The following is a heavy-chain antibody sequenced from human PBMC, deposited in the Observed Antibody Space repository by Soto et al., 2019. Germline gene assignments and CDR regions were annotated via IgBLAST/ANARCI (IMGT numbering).Heavy chain of an antibody. J-gene: IGHJ3*02. CDR1: GFTFSNYG. V-gene: IGHV3-30*18. D-gene: IGHD2-15*01. CDR2: VSYDGSVK. Sequence: GGSLRLSCTGSGFTFSNYGMHWVRQAPGKGLEWVGVVSYDGSVKYYAASVQGRFTISRDNSRNTLYLQLNSLRAEDTAIYYCAKEPIEMSGRNYFKIWGQGTMVTVSS. CDR3: AKEPIEMSGRNYFKI.